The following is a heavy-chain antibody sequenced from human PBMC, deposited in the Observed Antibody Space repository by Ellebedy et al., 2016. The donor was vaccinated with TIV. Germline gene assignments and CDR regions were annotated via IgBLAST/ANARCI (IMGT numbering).Heavy chain of an antibody. D-gene: IGHD1-14*01. Sequence: SETLSLTXTVSGGSISSYFWSWIRQPPGRGLEWIGYIYSSGRTNYNPSLKGRVTMSVDTSKNQFSLRLSSVTAADTAVYYCARTTAFDVWGQGTMVTDSS. CDR3: ARTTAFDV. CDR2: IYSSGRT. J-gene: IGHJ3*01. V-gene: IGHV4-59*01. CDR1: GGSISSYF.